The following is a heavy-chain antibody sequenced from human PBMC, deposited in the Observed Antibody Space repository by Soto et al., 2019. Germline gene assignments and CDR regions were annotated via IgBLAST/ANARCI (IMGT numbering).Heavy chain of an antibody. Sequence: GESLKISCNGSAHSFTNYWIGWVRQMPGKGLEWMGSIYPGDSDIKYSPSFQGQVTISADKSINTAYLQWSSLKASDSAMYYCARTASGRYYEGFDYWGQGTLVTVSS. CDR2: IYPGDSDI. CDR1: AHSFTNYW. V-gene: IGHV5-51*01. D-gene: IGHD3-22*01. J-gene: IGHJ4*02. CDR3: ARTASGRYYEGFDY.